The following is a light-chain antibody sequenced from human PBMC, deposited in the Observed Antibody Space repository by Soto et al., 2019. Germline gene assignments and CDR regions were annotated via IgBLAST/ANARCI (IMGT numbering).Light chain of an antibody. CDR3: QQSFSIPLT. V-gene: IGKV1-39*01. CDR1: QSISKW. CDR2: AAS. Sequence: DIQMTQSPATLSASVGDRVTITCRASQSISKWLASYQHKPGQAPTVLIYAASSLQNGVPARFGGSGSGPDFTLTISNLQPEDCAIYYCQQSFSIPLTFGGGTKVDIK. J-gene: IGKJ4*01.